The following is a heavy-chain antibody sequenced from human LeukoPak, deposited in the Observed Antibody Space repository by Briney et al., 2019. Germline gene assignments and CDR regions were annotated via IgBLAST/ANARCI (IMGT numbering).Heavy chain of an antibody. D-gene: IGHD2-15*01. CDR3: TKNVPGRAIDY. CDR1: GFTFSSHA. Sequence: GGSLRLSCVASGFTFSSHAMSWVRQAPGKGREWVSTVGTGFDTYYTDSVKGRFTISRDNSKNTLSLQMSSLRAEDTATYYCTKNVPGRAIDYWGQGTLVTVSS. J-gene: IGHJ4*02. CDR2: VGTGFDT. V-gene: IGHV3-23*01.